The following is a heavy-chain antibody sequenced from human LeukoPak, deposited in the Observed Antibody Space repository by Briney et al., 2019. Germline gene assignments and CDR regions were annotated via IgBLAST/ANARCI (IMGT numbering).Heavy chain of an antibody. Sequence: GGSLRLSCAASGFTFSTYSMNWVRQAPGKGLEWVSSISTSSSYIYYADSLKGRFTISRDNSKNTLYLQMNSLRAEDTAVYYCAKAYYYGSGSYRAFDYWGQGTLVTVSS. V-gene: IGHV3-21*01. CDR1: GFTFSTYS. CDR3: AKAYYYGSGSYRAFDY. J-gene: IGHJ4*02. CDR2: ISTSSSYI. D-gene: IGHD3-10*01.